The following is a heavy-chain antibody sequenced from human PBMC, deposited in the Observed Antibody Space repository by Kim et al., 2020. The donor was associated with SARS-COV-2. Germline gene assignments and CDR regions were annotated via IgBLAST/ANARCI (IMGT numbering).Heavy chain of an antibody. V-gene: IGHV3-30*03. CDR3: AREGHSSGRAGTFDN. CDR2: ISADESKK. D-gene: IGHD6-19*01. J-gene: IGHJ4*02. Sequence: GGSLRLSCAGSGFTFGSAHMHWVRQAPGKGLEWVALISADESKKDYVDSVKGRFTVSRDNSQNTLFLQIDSLTAEDTAVYYCAREGHSSGRAGTFDNWGQGTLVTVSS. CDR1: GFTFGSAH.